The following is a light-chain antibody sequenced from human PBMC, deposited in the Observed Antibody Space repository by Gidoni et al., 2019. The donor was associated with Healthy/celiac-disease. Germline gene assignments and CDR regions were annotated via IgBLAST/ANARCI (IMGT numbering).Light chain of an antibody. CDR1: QDISNY. J-gene: IGKJ4*01. Sequence: DIQIIHSPSSLPASVGDRVTITCQASQDISNYLNWYQQKPGKAPKLLIYDASNLETGVPSRFSGSGSGTDFTFTISSLQPEDIATYYCQQYDNLPLTFGGGTKVEIK. CDR2: DAS. CDR3: QQYDNLPLT. V-gene: IGKV1-33*01.